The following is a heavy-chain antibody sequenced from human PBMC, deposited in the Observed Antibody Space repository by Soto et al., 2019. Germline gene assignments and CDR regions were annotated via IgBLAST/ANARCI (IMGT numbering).Heavy chain of an antibody. CDR2: ISYDGSNK. Sequence: GGSLRLSCAASGFTFNDYGMHWVRQAPGKGLEWVAVISYDGSNKYYTDSVKGRFTISRDNSKNTLFLQMTSLRPEDTAVYYCATDFTDTRVRFLRPHHFDDWGQGTLVTVSS. CDR3: ATDFTDTRVRFLRPHHFDD. CDR1: GFTFNDYG. V-gene: IGHV3-30*03. J-gene: IGHJ4*02.